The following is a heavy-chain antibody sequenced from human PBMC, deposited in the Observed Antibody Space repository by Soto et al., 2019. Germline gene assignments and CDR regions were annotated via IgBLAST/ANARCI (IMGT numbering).Heavy chain of an antibody. J-gene: IGHJ4*02. CDR2: IYQSGST. CDR3: ARVRRIRYFDY. D-gene: IGHD3-9*01. CDR1: GDSISSGGYS. V-gene: IGHV4-30-2*01. Sequence: SETLSLTCAVSGDSISSGGYSWTWMRQPPGKGLEWIGHIYQSGSTIYNPSLESRVAISVDTSKNQFFLKLSSVTAADTAVYYCARVRRIRYFDYWGQGTLVTVSS.